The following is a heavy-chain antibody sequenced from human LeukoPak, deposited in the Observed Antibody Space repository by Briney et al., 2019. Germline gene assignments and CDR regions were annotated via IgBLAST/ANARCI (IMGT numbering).Heavy chain of an antibody. V-gene: IGHV3-33*08. Sequence: GRSLRLSCAASGFTFSTYGMHWVRQAPGKGLEWVAVIWYDGSKKYYIDFVKGRFTISRDNSKNTLYLQMNSLRAEDTAVYYCARDTKDIVIVPAAPTFDYWGQGTLVTVSS. CDR2: IWYDGSKK. D-gene: IGHD2-2*01. CDR1: GFTFSTYG. CDR3: ARDTKDIVIVPAAPTFDY. J-gene: IGHJ4*02.